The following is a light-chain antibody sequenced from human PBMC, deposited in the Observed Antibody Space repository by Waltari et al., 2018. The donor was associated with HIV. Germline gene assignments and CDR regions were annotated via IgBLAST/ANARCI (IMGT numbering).Light chain of an antibody. CDR3: GTWDSSLSAVV. CDR2: KTN. V-gene: IGLV1-51*02. J-gene: IGLJ2*01. Sequence: SVLTQPPSVSAAPGQKVTIPCPGSSSNIGNNYVFWYQQFPGTAPKLLIYKTNRRPSGIPDRFSGSKSGTSATLGITGLQTGDEADYSCGTWDSSLSAVVFGGGTKLTVL. CDR1: SSNIGNNY.